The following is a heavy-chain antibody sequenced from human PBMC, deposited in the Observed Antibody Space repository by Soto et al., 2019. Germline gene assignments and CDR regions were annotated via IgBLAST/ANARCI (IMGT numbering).Heavy chain of an antibody. D-gene: IGHD3-16*01. V-gene: IGHV3-7*01. CDR3: VGALTYEVPYYYYGMDV. Sequence: GSLRLSCAASGFSFSTYLMSWVRQAPGKGLEWVANIKQGGNEKFYVDSVKGRFTISRDNDKKSLYLQMDSLRVEDTAVYYCVGALTYEVPYYYYGMDVWGQGTTVTV. CDR1: GFSFSTYL. J-gene: IGHJ6*02. CDR2: IKQGGNEK.